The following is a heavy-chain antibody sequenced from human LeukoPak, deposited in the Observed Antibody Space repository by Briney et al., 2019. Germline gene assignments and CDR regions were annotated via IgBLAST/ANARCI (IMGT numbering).Heavy chain of an antibody. Sequence: GGSLRLSCAASGFTFISYSMNWVRQAPGRGLEWVSSISSTSSYIYYADSVKGRFTISRDNAKNSLYLQMNSLRAEDTAVYYCASGGTMIVVVPEDDAFDIWGQGTMVTVSS. V-gene: IGHV3-21*01. D-gene: IGHD3-22*01. CDR2: ISSTSSYI. CDR1: GFTFISYS. J-gene: IGHJ3*02. CDR3: ASGGTMIVVVPEDDAFDI.